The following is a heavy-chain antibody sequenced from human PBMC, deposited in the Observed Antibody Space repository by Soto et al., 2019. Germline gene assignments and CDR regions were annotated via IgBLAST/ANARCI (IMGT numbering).Heavy chain of an antibody. J-gene: IGHJ4*02. CDR2: IWYDGSNK. CDR3: ARERSAGWFGELLMYD. D-gene: IGHD3-10*01. Sequence: GGSLRLSCAASGFTFSSYGMHWVRQAPGKGLEWVAVIWYDGSNKYYADSVKGRFTISRDNSKNTLYLQMNSLRAEDTAVYYCARERSAGWFGELLMYDWGQGTLVTVSS. CDR1: GFTFSSYG. V-gene: IGHV3-33*01.